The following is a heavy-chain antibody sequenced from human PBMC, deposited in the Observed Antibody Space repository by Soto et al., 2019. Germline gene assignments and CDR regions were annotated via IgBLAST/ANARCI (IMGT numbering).Heavy chain of an antibody. Sequence: EVQLLESGGGLVQPGGSLRLSCAASGFTFSSYAMGWVRQAPGKGLEWVSALSGSGGSTYYADSVNGRFTISSDNSQTTLYLQMNSLRAEDTAVYYCAKAYRTSGIAGAGTISDYWGQGTLGSVSS. V-gene: IGHV3-23*01. CDR3: AKAYRTSGIAGAGTISDY. CDR2: LSGSGGST. CDR1: GFTFSSYA. J-gene: IGHJ4*02. D-gene: IGHD6-19*01.